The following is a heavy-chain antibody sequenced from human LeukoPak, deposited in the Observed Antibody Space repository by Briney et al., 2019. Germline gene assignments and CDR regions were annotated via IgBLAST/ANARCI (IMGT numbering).Heavy chain of an antibody. CDR1: GFTVSSDW. D-gene: IGHD1-26*01. CDR2: INPDGTYI. V-gene: IGHV3-74*01. J-gene: IGHJ4*02. Sequence: GGSLRLSCAASGFTVSSDWMYWDRQVPGKGPVWVSRINPDGTYIDYADSVKGRFTISRDDAKNTVYLQMNSLRADDTALYYCSKDLGLWGQGTLVTVSS. CDR3: SKDLGL.